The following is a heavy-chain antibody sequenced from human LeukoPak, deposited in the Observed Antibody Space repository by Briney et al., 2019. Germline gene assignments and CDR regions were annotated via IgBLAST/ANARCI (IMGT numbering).Heavy chain of an antibody. CDR2: IYPYDSDT. D-gene: IGHD3-10*01. Sequence: PGESLKISCKGFGYSFPNYWIGWVRQMPGKSLDWMGIIYPYDSDTTYSPSFQGQVTTSADKSISTAYLQWSSLKASDTAMYYCARQGLASGYYGLDVWGQGTTVTVSS. CDR1: GYSFPNYW. CDR3: ARQGLASGYYGLDV. V-gene: IGHV5-51*01. J-gene: IGHJ6*02.